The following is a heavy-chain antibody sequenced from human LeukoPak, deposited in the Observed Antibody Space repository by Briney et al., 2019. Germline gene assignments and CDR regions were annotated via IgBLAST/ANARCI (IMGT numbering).Heavy chain of an antibody. D-gene: IGHD2-8*02. CDR2: IYYSGST. CDR1: GGSISSHY. Sequence: SETLSLTCTVSGGSISSHYWSWIRQPPRKGLEWIGYIYYSGSTNYNPSLKSRVTISVDTSKNQFSLKLSSVTAADTAVYYCARVAGGVAANWGQGTLVTVSS. V-gene: IGHV4-59*11. CDR3: ARVAGGVAAN. J-gene: IGHJ4*02.